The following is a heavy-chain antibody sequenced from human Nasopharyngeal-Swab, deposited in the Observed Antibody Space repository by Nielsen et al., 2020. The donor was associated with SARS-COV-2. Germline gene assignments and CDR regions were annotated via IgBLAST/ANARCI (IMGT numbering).Heavy chain of an antibody. J-gene: IGHJ6*02. D-gene: IGHD2-2*01. CDR1: GYTFISYV. V-gene: IGHV1-18*01. CDR3: AREGVVPAAMYYYYYGMDV. CDR2: ISAYNGNT. Sequence: ASVKVSCKASGYTFISYVISWVRQAPGQGLEWMGWISAYNGNTNYAQKLQGRVTMTTDTSTSTAYMELRSLRSDDTAVYYCAREGVVPAAMYYYYYGMDVWGQGTTVTVSS.